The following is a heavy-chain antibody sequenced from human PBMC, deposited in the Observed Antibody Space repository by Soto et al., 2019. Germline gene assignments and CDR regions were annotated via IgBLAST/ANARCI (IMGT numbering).Heavy chain of an antibody. J-gene: IGHJ5*02. CDR3: ARNRGYDSSGYYPDFNWFDP. CDR2: IYYSGST. CDR1: CGSISSYY. Sequence: SETLSLTCTVSCGSISSYYWSWIRQPPGKGLEWIGYIYYSGSTNYNPSLKSRVTISVDTSKNQFSLKLSSVTAADTAVYYCARNRGYDSSGYYPDFNWFDPWGQGTLVTVSS. V-gene: IGHV4-59*01. D-gene: IGHD3-22*01.